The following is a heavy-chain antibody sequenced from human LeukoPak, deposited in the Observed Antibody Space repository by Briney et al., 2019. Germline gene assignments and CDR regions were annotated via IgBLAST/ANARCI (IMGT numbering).Heavy chain of an antibody. CDR3: AKDGRWLQLEDYFDY. V-gene: IGHV3-7*03. J-gene: IGHJ4*02. CDR1: GFTFSSYW. CDR2: IKQDGSEK. Sequence: PGGSPRLSCAASGFTFSSYWMSWVRQAPGKGLEWVANIKQDGSEKYYVDSVKGRFTISRDNAKNSLYLQMNSLRAEDTAFYYCAKDGRWLQLEDYFDYWGQGTLVTVSS. D-gene: IGHD5-24*01.